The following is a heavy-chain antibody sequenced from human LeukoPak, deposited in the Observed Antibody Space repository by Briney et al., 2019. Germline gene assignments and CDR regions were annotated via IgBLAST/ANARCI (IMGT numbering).Heavy chain of an antibody. Sequence: GGSLRLSCAACGFTFSTYVMNWVRQAPGKGLEGVSTIGGVGDTYYTDSVKGRFTISRDNSKKTVSLQMNSLTAEDTALYYCAKDTTAMWFDLGGQGPLVTVSS. D-gene: IGHD2-21*02. V-gene: IGHV3-23*01. CDR2: IGGVGDT. J-gene: IGHJ5*02. CDR1: GFTFSTYV. CDR3: AKDTTAMWFDL.